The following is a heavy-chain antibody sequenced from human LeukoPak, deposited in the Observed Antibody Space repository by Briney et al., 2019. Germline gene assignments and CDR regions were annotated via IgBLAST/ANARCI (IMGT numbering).Heavy chain of an antibody. CDR3: TTGLVVVPAAIAMSDY. D-gene: IGHD2-2*01. J-gene: IGHJ4*02. V-gene: IGHV3-15*01. CDR2: IKSKTDGGTT. CDR1: GFTSSNAW. Sequence: GGSLRLSCAASGFTSSNAWMSWVRQAPGKGLEWVGRIKSKTDGGTTDYAAPVKGRFTISRDDSKNTLYLQMNSLKTEDTAVYYCTTGLVVVPAAIAMSDYWGQGTLVTVSS.